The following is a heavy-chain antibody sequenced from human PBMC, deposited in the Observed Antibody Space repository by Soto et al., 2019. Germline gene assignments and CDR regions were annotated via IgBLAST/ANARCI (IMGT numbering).Heavy chain of an antibody. J-gene: IGHJ6*02. Sequence: SVKVSCKASRVAFSKFIVTWVRQAPGLGLEWVGGIIPIFGTANYAQKFQGRVTITADESTSTSYMEVNNLRSEDTAVYYCAKVRYSSPLGYYYGMDVWGQGTTVTVSS. CDR1: RVAFSKFI. V-gene: IGHV1-69*13. D-gene: IGHD6-19*01. CDR3: AKVRYSSPLGYYYGMDV. CDR2: IIPIFGTA.